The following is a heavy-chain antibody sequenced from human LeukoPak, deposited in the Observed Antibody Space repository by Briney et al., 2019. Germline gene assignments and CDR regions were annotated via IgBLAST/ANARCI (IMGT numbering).Heavy chain of an antibody. CDR2: IGTAGDT. D-gene: IGHD3-3*01. V-gene: IGHV3-13*01. J-gene: IGHJ6*02. CDR3: ARVRFSRGMDV. Sequence: PGGSLRLSCAASGFTFSSYDMHWVRQATRKCLESASAIGTAGDTYYPGSVKGRFTISRENAKNSLYLQMNSLRDGDTPVYYCARVRFSRGMDVWGQGTTVTVSS. CDR1: GFTFSSYD.